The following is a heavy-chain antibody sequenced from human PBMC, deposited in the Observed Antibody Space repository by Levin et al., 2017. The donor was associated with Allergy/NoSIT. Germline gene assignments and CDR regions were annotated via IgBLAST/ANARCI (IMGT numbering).Heavy chain of an antibody. CDR2: IKSDGSST. J-gene: IGHJ4*02. Sequence: GESLKISCAASGFTFSRYWMHWVRQAPGKGLVWVSRIKSDGSSTNYADSVKGRFTISRDNAKNTLYLQMSSLRAEDTAVYYCARSDYFDYWGQGTLVTVSS. CDR1: GFTFSRYW. V-gene: IGHV3-74*01. CDR3: ARSDYFDY.